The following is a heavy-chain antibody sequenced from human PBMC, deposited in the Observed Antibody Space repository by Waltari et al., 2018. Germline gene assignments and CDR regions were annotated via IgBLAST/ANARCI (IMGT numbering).Heavy chain of an antibody. J-gene: IGHJ2*01. Sequence: QVQLVQSGAEVKKPGSSVKVSCKASGGTFSSYAISWVRQAPGQGLEWMGGFILSFGTANYAQKFQGRVTITADKSPSTAYMELSSLRSEDTAVYYCASRSSWYDWYFDLWGRGTLVTVSS. CDR2: FILSFGTA. V-gene: IGHV1-69*14. CDR3: ASRSSWYDWYFDL. CDR1: GGTFSSYA. D-gene: IGHD6-13*01.